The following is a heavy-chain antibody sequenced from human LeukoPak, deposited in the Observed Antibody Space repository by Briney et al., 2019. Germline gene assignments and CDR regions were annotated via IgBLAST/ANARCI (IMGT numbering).Heavy chain of an antibody. D-gene: IGHD2-2*01. Sequence: ASVKVSCKASGYTFTSYYMHWVRQAPGQGLEWMGIINPTGGSTTYTQKFQGRVTMTRDTSTSTVYMELSSLRSEDTAVYFCARDRITDCSTTSCTIANWFDPWGQGTLVTVSS. J-gene: IGHJ5*02. CDR2: INPTGGST. CDR3: ARDRITDCSTTSCTIANWFDP. V-gene: IGHV1-46*01. CDR1: GYTFTSYY.